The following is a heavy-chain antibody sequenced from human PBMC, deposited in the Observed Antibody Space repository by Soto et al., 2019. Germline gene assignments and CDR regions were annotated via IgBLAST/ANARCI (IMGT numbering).Heavy chain of an antibody. V-gene: IGHV3-11*01. CDR3: ARDFGSSGYYAIDAFDI. CDR1: GFTFSDYY. CDR2: ISSSGSTI. Sequence: RLSCAASGFTFSDYYMSWIRQAPGKGLEWVSYISSSGSTIYYADSVKGRFTISRDNAKNSLYLQMNSLRAEDTAVYYCARDFGSSGYYAIDAFDIWGQGTMVTVSS. J-gene: IGHJ3*02. D-gene: IGHD3-22*01.